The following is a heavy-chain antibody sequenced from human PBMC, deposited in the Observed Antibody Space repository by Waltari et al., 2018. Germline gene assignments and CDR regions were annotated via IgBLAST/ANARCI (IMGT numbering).Heavy chain of an antibody. CDR2: IYPVDSDT. V-gene: IGHV5-51*03. Sequence: EVQLVQSGAEVKKPGESMKISCKGSGYSFTSYWNGWVRQMTGKGLEWTGIIYPVDSDTRYSPSVQGQVTISADKSISTAYLQWSSLKASDTAMYYCAVADYYDSSGKAFDIWGQGTMVTVSS. CDR3: AVADYYDSSGKAFDI. J-gene: IGHJ3*02. CDR1: GYSFTSYW. D-gene: IGHD3-22*01.